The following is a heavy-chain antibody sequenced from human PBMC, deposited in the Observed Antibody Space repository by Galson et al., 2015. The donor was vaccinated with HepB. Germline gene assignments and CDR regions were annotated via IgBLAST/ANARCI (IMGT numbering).Heavy chain of an antibody. J-gene: IGHJ3*02. D-gene: IGHD3-9*01. CDR2: INAGNGNT. Sequence: SVKVSCKASGYPFTSYAMHWVRQAPGQRLEWMGWINAGNGNTKYSQKFQGRVTITRDTSASTAYMELSSLRSEDTAVYYCARDHDLYATIFSTDAFDIWGQGTMVTVSS. CDR3: ARDHDLYATIFSTDAFDI. V-gene: IGHV1-3*01. CDR1: GYPFTSYA.